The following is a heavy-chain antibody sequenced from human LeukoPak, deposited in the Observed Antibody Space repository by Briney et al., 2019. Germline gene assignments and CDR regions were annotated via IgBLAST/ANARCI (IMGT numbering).Heavy chain of an antibody. CDR1: GGSFSGYY. V-gene: IGHV4-34*01. CDR3: ARRFSYYYGSGSGMDV. CDR2: INHSGST. Sequence: SETLSLTCAVFGGSFSGYYWSWIRQPPGKGLEWIGEINHSGSTNYNPSLKSRVTISVDTSKNQFSLKLSSVTAADTAVYYCARRFSYYYGSGSGMDVWGKGTTVTISS. J-gene: IGHJ6*04. D-gene: IGHD3-10*01.